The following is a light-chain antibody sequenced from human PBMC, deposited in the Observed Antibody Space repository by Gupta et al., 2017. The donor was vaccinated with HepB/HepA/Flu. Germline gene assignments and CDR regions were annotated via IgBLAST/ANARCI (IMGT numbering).Light chain of an antibody. CDR2: KAS. J-gene: IGKJ1*01. Sequence: DVQMTQSPSTLSASIGDRVTITCRASQSIDIWLAWYQQRPGKAPKLLMSKASTLESGVPSRFSGSGSGTEFTLTISGLQPEDFATYYCQQYYTYSPERTFGQGTKVEIK. CDR3: QQYYTYSPERT. V-gene: IGKV1-5*03. CDR1: QSIDIW.